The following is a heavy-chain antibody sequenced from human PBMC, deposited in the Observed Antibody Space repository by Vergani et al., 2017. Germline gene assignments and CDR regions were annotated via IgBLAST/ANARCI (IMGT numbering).Heavy chain of an antibody. CDR1: GYTLTELS. J-gene: IGHJ4*02. CDR2: INAGNGNT. D-gene: IGHD3-10*01. V-gene: IGHV1-3*01. CDR3: ARYGSGD. Sequence: QVQLVQSGAEVKKPGASVKVSCKVSGYTLTELSMHWVRQAPGQRLEWMGWINAGNGNTKYSQKFQGRVTITRDTSASTAYMELSSLRSEDTAVYYCARYGSGDWGQGTLVTVSS.